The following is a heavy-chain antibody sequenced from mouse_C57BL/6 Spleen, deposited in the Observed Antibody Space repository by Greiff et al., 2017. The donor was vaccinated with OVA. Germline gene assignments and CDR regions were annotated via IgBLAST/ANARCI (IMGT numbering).Heavy chain of an antibody. Sequence: EVKLQESGPGLVKPSQSLSLTCSVTGYSITSGYYWNWIRQFPGNKLEWMGYISYDGSNNYNPSLKNRISITRDTSKNQFFLKLNSVTTEDTATYYCARDVWYFDVWGTGTTVTVSS. J-gene: IGHJ1*03. CDR2: ISYDGSN. CDR1: GYSITSGYY. V-gene: IGHV3-6*01. CDR3: ARDVWYFDV.